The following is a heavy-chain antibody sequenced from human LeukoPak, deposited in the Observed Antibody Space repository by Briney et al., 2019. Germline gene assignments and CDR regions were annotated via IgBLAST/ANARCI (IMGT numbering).Heavy chain of an antibody. Sequence: PSETLSLTCTVSGGSISSYYWSWIRQPAGKGLEWIGRIYTSGSTNYNPSLKSRVTMSVDTSKNQFSLKLSSVTAADTAVYYCARGGVRGYSSSWPFDYWGQGTLVTVSS. CDR1: GGSISSYY. CDR3: ARGGVRGYSSSWPFDY. D-gene: IGHD6-13*01. V-gene: IGHV4-4*07. CDR2: IYTSGST. J-gene: IGHJ4*02.